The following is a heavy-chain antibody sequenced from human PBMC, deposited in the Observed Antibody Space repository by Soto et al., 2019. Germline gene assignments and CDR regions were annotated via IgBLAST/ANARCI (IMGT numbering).Heavy chain of an antibody. CDR3: ARDKITGLFDY. J-gene: IGHJ4*02. CDR2: INHSGST. V-gene: IGHV4-34*01. CDR1: GGSFSGYY. D-gene: IGHD2-8*02. Sequence: SETLSLTCAVYGGSFSGYYWTWMRQPPGTGLEWIGEINHSGSTNYNPSLKSRVTISVDTSKNQFSLKLTSVTAADTAVYYCARDKITGLFDYWGQGTLVTVSS.